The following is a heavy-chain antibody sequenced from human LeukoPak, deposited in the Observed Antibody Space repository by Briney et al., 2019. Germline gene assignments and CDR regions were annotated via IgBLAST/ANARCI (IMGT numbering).Heavy chain of an antibody. D-gene: IGHD3-10*01. J-gene: IGHJ1*01. CDR2: ISYDGSNK. CDR3: AREKSTMVQWEYFQH. CDR1: GFTFSSYG. V-gene: IGHV3-30*03. Sequence: PGRSLRLSCAASGFTFSSYGMHWVRQAPGKGLEWVAVISYDGSNKYYADSVKGRFTISRDNSKNTLYLQMNSLRAEDTAVYYCAREKSTMVQWEYFQHWGQGTLVTVSS.